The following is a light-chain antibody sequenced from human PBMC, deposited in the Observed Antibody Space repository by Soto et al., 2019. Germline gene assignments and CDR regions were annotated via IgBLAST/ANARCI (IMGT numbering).Light chain of an antibody. J-gene: IGLJ2*01. CDR2: DNI. CDR1: SSNIGAGND. V-gene: IGLV1-40*01. Sequence: QSVLTQPPSVSGAPGQWVTISCTGTSSNIGAGNDVYWYQQLPGTAPKLLIYDNINRPSGVPDRFSGSKSGTSASLAITGLQAEDEDDYYCQSYDSSLSVYVVFGGGTQLTVL. CDR3: QSYDSSLSVYVV.